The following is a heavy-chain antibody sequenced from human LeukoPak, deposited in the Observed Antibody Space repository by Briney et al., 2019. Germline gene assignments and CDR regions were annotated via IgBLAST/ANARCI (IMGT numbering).Heavy chain of an antibody. CDR3: ARRLFQLSRYAFDI. J-gene: IGHJ3*02. Sequence: SETLSLTCAVYGGSFSDYYWTWIRQPPGMGLEWIGEINHSGRNNYNPSLKSRVTISVDTSKNQFSLKLSSVTAADTAVYYCARRLFQLSRYAFDIWGRGTMVTVSS. D-gene: IGHD2-21*01. V-gene: IGHV4-34*01. CDR1: GGSFSDYY. CDR2: INHSGRN.